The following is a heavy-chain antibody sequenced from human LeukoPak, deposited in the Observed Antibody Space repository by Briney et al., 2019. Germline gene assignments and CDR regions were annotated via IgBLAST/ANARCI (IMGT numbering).Heavy chain of an antibody. CDR1: GYTFTGYY. V-gene: IGHV1-2*02. J-gene: IGHJ3*02. CDR3: ARASPWEPLLITDAFDI. D-gene: IGHD1-26*01. Sequence: GASVKVSCKASGYTFTGYYMHWVRQAPGQGLEWMGWINPNSGGTNYAQKFQDRVTMTRDTSISTAYMELSRLRSDDTAVYYCARASPWEPLLITDAFDIWGQGTMVTVSS. CDR2: INPNSGGT.